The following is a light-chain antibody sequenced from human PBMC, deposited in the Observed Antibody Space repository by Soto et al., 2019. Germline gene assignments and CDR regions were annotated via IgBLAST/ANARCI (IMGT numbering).Light chain of an antibody. CDR3: SSYTSSDTLVVV. V-gene: IGLV2-14*01. CDR2: EVR. Sequence: QSVLTQPASVSGSLGQSITISCTGSSSDIGVYDYVSWYQQYPGRAPKVVISEVRNRPSGVSNRFSGSKFGNTASLIISGLQAEDEADYYCSSYTSSDTLVVVFGGGTKLTVL. CDR1: SSDIGVYDY. J-gene: IGLJ2*01.